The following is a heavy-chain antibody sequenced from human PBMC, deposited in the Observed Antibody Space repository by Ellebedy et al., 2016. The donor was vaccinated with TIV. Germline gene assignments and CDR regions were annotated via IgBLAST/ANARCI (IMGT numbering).Heavy chain of an antibody. CDR2: TDCCCST. J-gene: IGHJ5*02. CDR3: ARTMVRGVYVGWFDP. V-gene: IGHV3-66*03. CDR1: GFTVRSNF. Sequence: GESLKISXGASGFTVRSNFMNWVCRAPGKGLEWVSDTDCCCSTHCAHSVQGRLTISRDNSKNTLYLQMNSLRAEDTAVYYCARTMVRGVYVGWFDPWGQGTLVTVSS. D-gene: IGHD3-10*01.